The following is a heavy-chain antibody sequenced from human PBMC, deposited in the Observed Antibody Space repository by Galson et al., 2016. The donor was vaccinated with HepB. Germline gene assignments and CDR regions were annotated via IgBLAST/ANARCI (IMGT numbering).Heavy chain of an antibody. D-gene: IGHD3-10*01. J-gene: IGHJ6*02. V-gene: IGHV3-30*18. Sequence: SLRLSCAASGFFFSNYGMHWVRQAPGKGLAWVAVVSYDGYSKYYADSVKGRFIISRDNSKTTMYLQMNSLRVEDTAVYYCAKDVYTPGSEYGMDVWGQGTTVTVSS. CDR3: AKDVYTPGSEYGMDV. CDR2: VSYDGYSK. CDR1: GFFFSNYG.